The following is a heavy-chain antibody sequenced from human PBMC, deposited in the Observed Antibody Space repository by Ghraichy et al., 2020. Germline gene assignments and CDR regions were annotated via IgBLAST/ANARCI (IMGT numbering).Heavy chain of an antibody. V-gene: IGHV4-39*01. CDR2: SFHTGTT. J-gene: IGHJ5*02. CDR3: ATRVGADNGWFDP. Sequence: SETLSLSCTVSGGSIRSTTSYWGWVRQPPGGGLEWVGQSFHTGTTYYNPSLRGRVFISLDTAKNQFSLNLYSVTATDTAVYYCATRVGADNGWFDPWGQGTLVTVSS. D-gene: IGHD1-26*01. CDR1: GGSIRSTTSY.